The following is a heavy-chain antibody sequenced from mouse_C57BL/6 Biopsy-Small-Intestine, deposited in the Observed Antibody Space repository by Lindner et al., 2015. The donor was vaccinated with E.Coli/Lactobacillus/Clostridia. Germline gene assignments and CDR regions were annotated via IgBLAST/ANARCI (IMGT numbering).Heavy chain of an antibody. D-gene: IGHD2-3*01. Sequence: SVKVSCKASGYSFGSYGITWLRQAPGQGPEWMGWIGAYNGKTTYAQNFQGRVTMTRNNSLGTAYMELTSLASEDTAVYYCATTNHYSEGYYITFDIWGQGTMVTVSS. CDR3: ATTNHYSEGYYITFDI. CDR1: GYSFGSYG. J-gene: IGHJ3*01. CDR2: IGAYNGKT. V-gene: IGHV1-69*02.